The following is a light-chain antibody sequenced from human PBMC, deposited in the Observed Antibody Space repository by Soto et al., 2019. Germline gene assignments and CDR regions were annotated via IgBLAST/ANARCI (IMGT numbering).Light chain of an antibody. Sequence: EIVMTQASDTLSVSPWERATISCRASQSVRRNLAWYQQKPGQAPRLLISGASTRAADFPARFSGSGSGTEFILTISSLQSEDFAFYYCQQYDDCPWTFGQGTKVDIK. CDR1: QSVRRN. J-gene: IGKJ1*01. V-gene: IGKV3-15*01. CDR3: QQYDDCPWT. CDR2: GAS.